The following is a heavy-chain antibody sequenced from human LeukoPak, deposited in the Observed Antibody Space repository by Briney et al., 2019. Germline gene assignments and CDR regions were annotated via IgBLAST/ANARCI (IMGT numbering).Heavy chain of an antibody. D-gene: IGHD6-13*01. CDR3: ARDQRITAVGLGFDY. J-gene: IGHJ4*02. Sequence: ASVKVSCKASGYTFTSYGISWVRQAPGQGLEWMGWISAYNGNTNYAQKLQGRITMTTDTSTSTAYMELRSLRSDDTAVYYCARDQRITAVGLGFDYWGQGTLVTVSS. V-gene: IGHV1-18*01. CDR1: GYTFTSYG. CDR2: ISAYNGNT.